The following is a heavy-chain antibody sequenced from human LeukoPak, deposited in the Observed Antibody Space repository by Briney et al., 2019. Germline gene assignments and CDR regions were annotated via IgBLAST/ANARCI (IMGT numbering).Heavy chain of an antibody. D-gene: IGHD6-6*01. Sequence: KPSETLSLTCTVSGGSISSYYWSWIRQPPGKGLEWIGYIYYSGSTNYNPSLKSRVTISVDTSKNQFSLKLSSVTAADTAVYYCARAPRYRYSSSVGYFDYWGQGILVTVSS. CDR1: GGSISSYY. V-gene: IGHV4-59*01. J-gene: IGHJ4*02. CDR3: ARAPRYRYSSSVGYFDY. CDR2: IYYSGST.